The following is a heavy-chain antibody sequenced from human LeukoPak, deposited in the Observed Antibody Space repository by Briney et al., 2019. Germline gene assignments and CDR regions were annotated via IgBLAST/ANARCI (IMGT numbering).Heavy chain of an antibody. J-gene: IGHJ4*02. CDR1: VYTFTVYY. CDR2: INPHSGGT. D-gene: IGHD4-17*01. V-gene: IGHV1-2*02. CDR3: AGSSTAAFDY. Sequence: VASVKFSCKASVYTFTVYYIHWARHATGQGIEWMGWINPHSGGTNYEQKFQGSVTMTRDTPTSTAYMDLSRLRSADTAVYYCAGSSTAAFDYWGQGTLVTVSS.